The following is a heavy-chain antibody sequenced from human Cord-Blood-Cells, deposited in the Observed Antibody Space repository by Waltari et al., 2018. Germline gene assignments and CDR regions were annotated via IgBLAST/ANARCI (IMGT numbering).Heavy chain of an antibody. J-gene: IGHJ4*02. CDR3: ARSVTVTTYYFDY. V-gene: IGHV1-2*04. CDR2: INPNSGGT. D-gene: IGHD4-17*01. Sequence: QVQLVQSGAEVKKPGASVKVSCKASGYTFTGYYMHWVRQAPGEGLEWMGRINPNSGGTNYAQKFQGWVTMTRDTSISTAYMELSRLRSDDTAVYYGARSVTVTTYYFDYWGQGTLVTVSS. CDR1: GYTFTGYY.